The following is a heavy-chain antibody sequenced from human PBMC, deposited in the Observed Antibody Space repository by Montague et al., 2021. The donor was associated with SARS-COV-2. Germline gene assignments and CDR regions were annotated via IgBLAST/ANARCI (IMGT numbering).Heavy chain of an antibody. CDR2: VSSIGGST. CDR3: AKDLEQWLVGRDYFDY. Sequence: SLRLSCAASGFTFSTYAMSWVRQAPGKGLEWVSTVSSIGGSTFYADSVKGRFTVSRDNSKNTPYLQMNSLRAEDTAVYYCAKDLEQWLVGRDYFDYWGQGTLVTVSS. J-gene: IGHJ4*02. V-gene: IGHV3-23*01. CDR1: GFTFSTYA. D-gene: IGHD6-19*01.